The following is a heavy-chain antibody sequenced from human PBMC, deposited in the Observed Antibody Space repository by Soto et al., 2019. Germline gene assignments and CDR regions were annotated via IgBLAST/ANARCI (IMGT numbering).Heavy chain of an antibody. CDR1: GCTFSSYA. V-gene: IGHV1-69*12. Sequence: QVQLVQSGAEVKKPGSSVKVSCKASGCTFSSYAISWVRQAPGQGLEWMGGIIPIFGTANYAQKFQGRVTITADESPCSAYIELSSLGSEDTVVYYCAAEEVYGGNSSGFHYWGQGPLVTVS. CDR3: AAEEVYGGNSSGFHY. CDR2: IIPIFGTA. D-gene: IGHD4-17*01. J-gene: IGHJ4*02.